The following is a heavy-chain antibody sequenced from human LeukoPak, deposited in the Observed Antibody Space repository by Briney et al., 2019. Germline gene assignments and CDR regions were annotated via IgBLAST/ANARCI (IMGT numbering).Heavy chain of an antibody. D-gene: IGHD1-20*01. V-gene: IGHV4-4*09. J-gene: IGHJ5*02. CDR3: ARRRITGSFDT. CDR2: IYTIGST. CDR1: GGTISSYY. Sequence: SETLSLTCTVSGGTISSYYWSWIRQPPGKGLEWIGFIYTIGSTNYNPSLKSRVTISVDTSKNQFSLKLSSVTAADTAVYYCARRRITGSFDTWGQGTLVTVSS.